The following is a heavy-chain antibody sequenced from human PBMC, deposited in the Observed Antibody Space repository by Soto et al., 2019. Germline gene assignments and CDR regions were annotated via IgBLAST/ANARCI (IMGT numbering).Heavy chain of an antibody. J-gene: IGHJ4*02. CDR1: GFTFSSYS. V-gene: IGHV3-48*04. CDR2: ISSSSSTI. Sequence: GGSLRLSCAASGFTFSSYSMNWVRQAPGKGLEWVSYISSSSSTIYYADSVKGRFTISRDNAKNSLYLQMNSLRAEDMAVYYCAREANWNSLDYWGQGTLVTVSS. D-gene: IGHD1-7*01. CDR3: AREANWNSLDY.